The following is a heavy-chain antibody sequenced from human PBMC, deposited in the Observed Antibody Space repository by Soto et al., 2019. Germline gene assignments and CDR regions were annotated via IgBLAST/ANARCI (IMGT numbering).Heavy chain of an antibody. CDR1: GGSVSSGSYY. CDR2: IYYSGST. D-gene: IGHD6-13*01. Sequence: QVQLQESGPGLVKPSETLSLTCTVSGGSVSSGSYYWSWIRQPPGKGLEWIGYIYYSGSTNYNPSLKSRVTLSVDTSKNQFSLKLSSVTAADKAVYYCARGGSSWLRMTYYYGMDVWGQGTTVTVSS. CDR3: ARGGSSWLRMTYYYGMDV. V-gene: IGHV4-61*01. J-gene: IGHJ6*02.